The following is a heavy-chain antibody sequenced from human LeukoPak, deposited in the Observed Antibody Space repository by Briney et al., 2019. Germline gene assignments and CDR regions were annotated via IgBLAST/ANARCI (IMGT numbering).Heavy chain of an antibody. CDR3: VRAIAVAGTFDH. V-gene: IGHV3-53*01. D-gene: IGHD6-19*01. CDR1: GFTVSSSY. CDR2: IYSGGST. Sequence: SGGSLRLFYAASGFTVSSSYMIWVRQAPGKGLEWASVIYSGGSTYYADSVKGRFTISRDHSKYTLYLQMNSLRAEDTAVYYCVRAIAVAGTFDHWGQGTLVTVSS. J-gene: IGHJ4*02.